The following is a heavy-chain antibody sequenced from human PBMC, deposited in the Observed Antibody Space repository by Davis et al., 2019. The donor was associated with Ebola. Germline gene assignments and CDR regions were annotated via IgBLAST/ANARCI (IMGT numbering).Heavy chain of an antibody. Sequence: SVKVSCKASGYTFTSYGISWVRQAPGQGLEWMGGIIPIFGTANYAQKFQGRVTMTRDTSTSTVYMELSSLRSEDTAVYYCARAVAGLYYFDYWGQGTLVTVSS. CDR1: GYTFTSYG. V-gene: IGHV1-69*05. CDR3: ARAVAGLYYFDY. CDR2: IIPIFGTA. J-gene: IGHJ4*02. D-gene: IGHD6-19*01.